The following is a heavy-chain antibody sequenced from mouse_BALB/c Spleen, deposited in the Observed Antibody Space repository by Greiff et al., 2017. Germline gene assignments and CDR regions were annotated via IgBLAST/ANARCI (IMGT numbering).Heavy chain of an antibody. CDR2: ISSGGGNT. CDR1: GFTFSSYT. CDR3: ARYYYGSSYYYAMDY. V-gene: IGHV5-9*03. D-gene: IGHD1-1*01. J-gene: IGHJ4*01. Sequence: DVKLVESGGGLVKPGGSLKLSCAASGFTFSSYTMSWVRQTPEKRLEWVATISSGGGNTYYPDSVKGRFTISRDNAKNNLYLQMSSLRSEDTALYYCARYYYGSSYYYAMDYWGQGTSVTVSS.